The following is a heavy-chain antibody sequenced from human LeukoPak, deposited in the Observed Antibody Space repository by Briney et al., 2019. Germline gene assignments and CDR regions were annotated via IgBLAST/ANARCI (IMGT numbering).Heavy chain of an antibody. CDR2: IYPGDSES. Sequence: GESLKISCKGSGYSFPNYWIGWVRQMPGKGLEWMGIIYPGDSESRYSPSFRGQVTISADKSRSTAYLQWNSLKASDTAVYYCAKSSGEGSVSDYWGQGTLVIVSS. J-gene: IGHJ4*02. D-gene: IGHD1-14*01. V-gene: IGHV5-51*01. CDR1: GYSFPNYW. CDR3: AKSSGEGSVSDY.